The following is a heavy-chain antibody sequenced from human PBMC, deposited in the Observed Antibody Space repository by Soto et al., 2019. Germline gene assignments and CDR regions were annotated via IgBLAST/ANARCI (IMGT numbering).Heavy chain of an antibody. CDR1: GGSISSGGYY. V-gene: IGHV4-31*03. CDR2: IYYSGST. D-gene: IGHD6-13*01. Sequence: SETLSLTCTVSGGSISSGGYYWSWIRQHPGKGLEWIGYIYYSGSTYYNPSLKSRVTISVDTSKNQFSLKLSSVTAADTAVYYWASGYSSSWFYYFDYWGKGTLVTVSS. J-gene: IGHJ4*02. CDR3: ASGYSSSWFYYFDY.